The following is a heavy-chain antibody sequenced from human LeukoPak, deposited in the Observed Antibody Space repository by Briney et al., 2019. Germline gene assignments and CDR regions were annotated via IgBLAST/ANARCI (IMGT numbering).Heavy chain of an antibody. CDR1: GGSISSCY. J-gene: IGHJ4*02. V-gene: IGHV4-59*08. CDR3: ARVRSGSYFDY. CDR2: IYYSGST. Sequence: SETLSLTCTVSGGSISSCYRSWIRQPPGKGLEWIGYIYYSGSTNYNPSLKSRVTISVDTSKNQFSLKLSSVTAADTAVYYCARVRSGSYFDYWGQGTLVTVSS. D-gene: IGHD1-26*01.